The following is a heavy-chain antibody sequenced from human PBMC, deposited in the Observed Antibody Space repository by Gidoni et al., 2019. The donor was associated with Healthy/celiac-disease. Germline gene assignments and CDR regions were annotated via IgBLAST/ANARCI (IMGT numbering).Heavy chain of an antibody. CDR1: GFTVSSNY. V-gene: IGHV3-66*01. CDR2: IYSGGST. Sequence: EVQQAEDGGGLVQTGGCLRLPCQESGFTVSSNYMSWDRQAPGEGLEWVSVIYSGGSTYYADSVKGIFTISRDNSKNTLYLQMNSLRAEDTAVYYCARDCLGVGCPEYWGQGTLVTVSS. CDR3: ARDCLGVGCPEY. J-gene: IGHJ4*02. D-gene: IGHD1-26*01.